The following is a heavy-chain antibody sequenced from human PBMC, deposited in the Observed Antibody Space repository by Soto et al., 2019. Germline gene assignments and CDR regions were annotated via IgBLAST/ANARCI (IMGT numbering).Heavy chain of an antibody. D-gene: IGHD2-21*02. CDR1: GYTFTSYA. Sequence: QVQLVQSGAEVKKPGASVKVSCKASGYTFTSYAMHWVRQAPGQRLEWMGRINAGNGNTKFSQKFQGRVTITRDKSASTAYMELSSLRSEDTAVYYCARSIVVVSAADYWGKGTLVTVSS. CDR2: INAGNGNT. CDR3: ARSIVVVSAADY. J-gene: IGHJ4*02. V-gene: IGHV1-3*01.